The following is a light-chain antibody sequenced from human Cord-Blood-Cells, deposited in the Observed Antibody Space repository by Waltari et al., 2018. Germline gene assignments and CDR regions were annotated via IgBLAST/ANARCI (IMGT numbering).Light chain of an antibody. CDR3: SSYAGSNNFV. CDR1: SSHVGGYHP. V-gene: IGLV2-8*01. J-gene: IGLJ1*01. Sequence: QSALTQPPSASGSPGQSVTISCTVTSSHVGGYHPVSWYQQHPGKAPKLMIYEVSKRPSGVPDRFSGSKSGNTASLTVSGLQAEDEADYYCSSYAGSNNFVFGTGTKVTVL. CDR2: EVS.